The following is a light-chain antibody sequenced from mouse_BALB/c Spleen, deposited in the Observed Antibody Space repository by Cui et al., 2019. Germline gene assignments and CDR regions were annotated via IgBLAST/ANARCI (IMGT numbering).Light chain of an antibody. CDR2: STS. Sequence: QIVPTQSPGIMSDSLGEEITLTCSASSSVSYMHWYQQKSGTSPKLLIYSTSNLASGVPSRFSGSGSGTFYSLTISSVEAEDAADYYCHQWSSYPWTFGGGTKLEIK. CDR1: SSVSY. J-gene: IGKJ1*01. CDR3: HQWSSYPWT. V-gene: IGKV4-80*01.